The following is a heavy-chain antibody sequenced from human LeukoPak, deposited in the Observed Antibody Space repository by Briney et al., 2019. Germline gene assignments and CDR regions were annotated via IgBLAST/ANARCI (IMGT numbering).Heavy chain of an antibody. D-gene: IGHD3-10*01. CDR1: GFTFSNYD. J-gene: IGHJ4*02. V-gene: IGHV3-33*06. Sequence: GGSLRLSCAASGFTFSNYDMHWVRQAPGQGLEWVAVIFYDGSNKYSADSVKGRFTISRDNSENTLFLQMNSLRAEDTAVYYCAKATYYYGSGIYSYFDYWGQGTLVTVSS. CDR2: IFYDGSNK. CDR3: AKATYYYGSGIYSYFDY.